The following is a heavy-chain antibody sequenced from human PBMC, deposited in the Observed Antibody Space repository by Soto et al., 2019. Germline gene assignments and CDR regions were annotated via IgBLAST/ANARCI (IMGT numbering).Heavy chain of an antibody. CDR2: TYYRSRWYH. J-gene: IGHJ4*02. CDR3: ARSMGELDS. Sequence: PSQTLSLTCVISGDSVSSNSAAWNWIRQSPSRGLEWLGRTYYRSRWYHDYAISLKSRITINADTTKNQLSLQLNSVTPEDAAVYYYARSMGELDSWAQGSRVTVTS. CDR1: GDSVSSNSAA. D-gene: IGHD3-16*01. V-gene: IGHV6-1*01.